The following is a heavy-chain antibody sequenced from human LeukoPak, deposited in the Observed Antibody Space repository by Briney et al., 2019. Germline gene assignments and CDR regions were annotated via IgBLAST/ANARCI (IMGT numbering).Heavy chain of an antibody. CDR3: ARGGIAADH. V-gene: IGHV4-59*01. Sequence: PSETLSLTSTVSGGSISSYYWSWIRQPPGKGLEWIGYIYYSGSTNYNPSLKSRVTISVDTSKNQFSLKLSSVTAADTAVYYCARGGIAADHWGQGTLVTVSS. D-gene: IGHD6-13*01. J-gene: IGHJ4*02. CDR1: GGSISSYY. CDR2: IYYSGST.